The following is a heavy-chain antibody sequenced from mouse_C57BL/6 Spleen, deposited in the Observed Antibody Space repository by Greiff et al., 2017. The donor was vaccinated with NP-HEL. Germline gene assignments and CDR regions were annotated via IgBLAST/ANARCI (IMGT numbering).Heavy chain of an antibody. J-gene: IGHJ4*01. V-gene: IGHV1-74*01. Sequence: VQLQQPGAELVKPGPSFMLSFTPSCYTFPSYWMPWVKQRPGHGLEWIGRIHPSDSAPNYNQKFKGKATLTVDKSSSTAYMQLSSLTSEDSAVYYCARYHRGAMDYWGQGTSVTVSS. D-gene: IGHD2-14*01. CDR2: IHPSDSAP. CDR3: ARYHRGAMDY. CDR1: CYTFPSYW.